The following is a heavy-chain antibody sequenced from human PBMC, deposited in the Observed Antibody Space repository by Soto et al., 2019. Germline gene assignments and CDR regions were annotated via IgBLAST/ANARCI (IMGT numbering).Heavy chain of an antibody. J-gene: IGHJ6*02. V-gene: IGHV4-4*07. D-gene: IGHD6-6*01. CDR1: GGSISSYY. Sequence: SETLSLTCTVSGGSISSYYWSWIRQPAGKGLEWIGRIYTSGSTNYNPSLKSRVTMSVDTSKNQFSLKLSSVTAADTAVYYCAVSSIAARGYYYGMEVWGQGTTVTVSS. CDR3: AVSSIAARGYYYGMEV. CDR2: IYTSGST.